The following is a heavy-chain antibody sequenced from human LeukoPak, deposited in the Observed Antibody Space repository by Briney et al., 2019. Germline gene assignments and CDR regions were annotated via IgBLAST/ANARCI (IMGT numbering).Heavy chain of an antibody. Sequence: GGSLSLSCTVSGFTVSSNSMSWVRQAPGKGLEWVSFIYSDNTHYSDSVKGRFTISRDNAKNSLYLQMNSLRAEDTAVYYCARDHDFRSGFFGYWGQGTLVTVSS. CDR2: IYSDNT. CDR3: ARDHDFRSGFFGY. CDR1: GFTVSSNS. V-gene: IGHV3-53*01. D-gene: IGHD3-3*01. J-gene: IGHJ4*02.